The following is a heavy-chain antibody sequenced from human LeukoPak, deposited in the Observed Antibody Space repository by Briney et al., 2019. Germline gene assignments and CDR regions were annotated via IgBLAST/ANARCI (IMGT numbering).Heavy chain of an antibody. V-gene: IGHV3-48*02. D-gene: IGHD3-10*01. Sequence: GGSLRLSCAASGFTFSSYSMSWVRQAPGKGLEWVSYISSSSSAMYYADSMKGRFTISRDNAKNSLYLQMNNLRDEDTAVYYCARGSGNSLDYWGRGALVTVSS. J-gene: IGHJ4*02. CDR3: ARGSGNSLDY. CDR1: GFTFSSYS. CDR2: ISSSSSAM.